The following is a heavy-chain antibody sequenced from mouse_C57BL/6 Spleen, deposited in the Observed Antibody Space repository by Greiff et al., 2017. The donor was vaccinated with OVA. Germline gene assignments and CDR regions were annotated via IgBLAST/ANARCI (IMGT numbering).Heavy chain of an antibody. J-gene: IGHJ4*01. D-gene: IGHD1-1*01. CDR2: ISSGGDYI. V-gene: IGHV5-9-1*02. CDR1: GFTFSSYA. Sequence: EVQVVESGEGLVKPGGSLKLSCAASGFTFSSYAMSWVRQTPEKRLEWVAYISSGGDYIYYADTVKGRFTISRDNARNTLYLQMSSLKSEDTAMYYCTRDTPYGSSLYYAMDYWGQGTSVTVSS. CDR3: TRDTPYGSSLYYAMDY.